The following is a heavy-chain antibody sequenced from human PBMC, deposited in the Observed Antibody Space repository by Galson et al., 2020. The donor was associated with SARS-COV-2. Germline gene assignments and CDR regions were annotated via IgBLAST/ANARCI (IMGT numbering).Heavy chain of an antibody. V-gene: IGHV3-23*01. Sequence: GGSLRLSCAASGFPFKSFAVAWVRQAPGKGLEWISTIGGGGADTAYSDSLKGRFIISRDNSKNTVSLQMNGLRVDDTAVYYCAKYALTAVVETGAFFDFWGQGVLVTVSS. CDR3: AKYALTAVVETGAFFDF. J-gene: IGHJ4*02. CDR1: GFPFKSFA. D-gene: IGHD5-18*01. CDR2: IGGGGADT.